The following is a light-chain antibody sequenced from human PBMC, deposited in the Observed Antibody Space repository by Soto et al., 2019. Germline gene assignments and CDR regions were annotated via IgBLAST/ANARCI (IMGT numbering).Light chain of an antibody. V-gene: IGKV3-20*01. Sequence: EIVLTQSPGGQCFSPGERRTPSCRASRSISSSYLAWYQQKTGQAPRLLIYGQSSRATGIPDRFSGSGSGTDFTLTINRLEPEDFAVYDCQQYDSSPRTVGQLTKVEIK. J-gene: IGKJ1*01. CDR3: QQYDSSPRT. CDR1: RSISSSY. CDR2: GQS.